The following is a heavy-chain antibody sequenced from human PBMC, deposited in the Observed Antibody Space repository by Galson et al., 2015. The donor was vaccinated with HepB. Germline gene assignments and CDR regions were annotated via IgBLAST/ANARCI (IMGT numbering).Heavy chain of an antibody. CDR2: IYHSGNT. V-gene: IGHV4-4*02. Sequence: GGSISSNSWWSWVRQPPGKGLEWIGEIYHSGNTNYDPSLKSRVTISIDMSKNQFSLKVSSVTAADTAVYYCARRNSGYFGNLRHKPFDYWGQGTLVTVSS. J-gene: IGHJ4*02. CDR1: GGSISSNSW. D-gene: IGHD3-22*01. CDR3: ARRNSGYFGNLRHKPFDY.